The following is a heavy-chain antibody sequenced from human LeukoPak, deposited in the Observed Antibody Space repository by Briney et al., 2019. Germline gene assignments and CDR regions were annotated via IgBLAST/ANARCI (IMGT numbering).Heavy chain of an antibody. D-gene: IGHD2-15*01. Sequence: SVKVSCKASGGTFSSYAISWVRQAPGQGLEWMGRIISIFGTANYAQKFQGRVTITTDESTSTAYMEPSSLRSEDTAVYYCARDGGNPDYAFDIWGQGTMVTVSS. CDR3: ARDGGNPDYAFDI. J-gene: IGHJ3*02. CDR1: GGTFSSYA. V-gene: IGHV1-69*05. CDR2: IISIFGTA.